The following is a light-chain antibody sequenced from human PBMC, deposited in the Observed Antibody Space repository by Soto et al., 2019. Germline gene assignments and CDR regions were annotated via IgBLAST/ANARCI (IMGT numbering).Light chain of an antibody. CDR2: DAS. V-gene: IGKV3-11*01. Sequence: EIVLTQSPATLSLSPGERATLSCRASQSVSNYLAWYQQKPGQAPRLLIYDASNRATDIPARFSGSGSGTDFTLTISSLQPEDFATYYCQQLHSYPITFGQGTRLEIK. J-gene: IGKJ5*01. CDR3: QQLHSYPIT. CDR1: QSVSNY.